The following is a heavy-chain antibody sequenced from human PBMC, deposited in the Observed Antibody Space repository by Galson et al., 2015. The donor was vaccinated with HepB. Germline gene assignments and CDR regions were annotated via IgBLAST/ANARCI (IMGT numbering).Heavy chain of an antibody. D-gene: IGHD4-17*01. CDR1: GFTFSSYW. CDR3: ARTPRFTVTTYFIDN. J-gene: IGHJ4*02. Sequence: SLRLSCAASGFTFSSYWMHWVRQAPGKGLVWVSRINSDGSSTSYADSVKGRFTISRDNAKNTLYLQMNSLRAEDTAVYYCARTPRFTVTTYFIDNWGQGALVTVSS. V-gene: IGHV3-74*01. CDR2: INSDGSST.